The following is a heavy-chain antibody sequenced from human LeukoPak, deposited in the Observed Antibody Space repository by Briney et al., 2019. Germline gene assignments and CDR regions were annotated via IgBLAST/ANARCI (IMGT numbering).Heavy chain of an antibody. CDR3: ARHANYYYMDV. CDR1: GGSISSYY. Sequence: SETLSLTCTVSGGSISSYYWSWIRQPPGKGLEWIGYIHYSGSTHYNPSLKSRVTISVDTSKNQVSLKLRSVTAADTAVYYCARHANYYYMDVRGKGTTVTISS. V-gene: IGHV4-59*01. CDR2: IHYSGST. J-gene: IGHJ6*03.